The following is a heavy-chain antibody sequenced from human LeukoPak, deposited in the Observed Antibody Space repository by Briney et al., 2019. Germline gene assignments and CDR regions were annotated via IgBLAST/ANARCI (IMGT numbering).Heavy chain of an antibody. CDR3: ARPPIELELPFDP. D-gene: IGHD1-7*01. CDR2: ISASGYST. V-gene: IGHV3-23*01. CDR1: GFTFSSYA. J-gene: IGHJ5*02. Sequence: GGSLRLSCAASGFTFSSYAMSWVRQAPGKGLEWVSAISASGYSTHYADSVKGRFTISRDNSKNTLYLQMNSLRAEDTAVYYCARPPIELELPFDPWGQGTLVTVSS.